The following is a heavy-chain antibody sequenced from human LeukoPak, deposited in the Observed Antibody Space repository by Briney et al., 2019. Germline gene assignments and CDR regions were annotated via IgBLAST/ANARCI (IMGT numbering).Heavy chain of an antibody. J-gene: IGHJ6*03. CDR3: ARTIPCSSTSCYGLVGYYYYYYMDV. CDR2: INTNTGNP. D-gene: IGHD2-2*01. V-gene: IGHV7-4-1*02. Sequence: ASVKVSCKASGYTFTSYAMNWVRQAPGQGLEWMGWINTNTGNPTYAQGFTGRFVFSLDTSVSTAYLQISSLKAEDTAVYYCARTIPCSSTSCYGLVGYYYYYYMDVWGKGTTVTVSS. CDR1: GYTFTSYA.